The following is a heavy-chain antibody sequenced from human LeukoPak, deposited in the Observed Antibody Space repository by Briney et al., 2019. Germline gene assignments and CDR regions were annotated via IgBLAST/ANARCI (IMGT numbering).Heavy chain of an antibody. CDR1: GFTVSSNY. D-gene: IGHD3-10*01. CDR2: IYSGGST. J-gene: IGHJ4*02. V-gene: IGHV3-53*01. Sequence: GGSLRLSCAASGFTVSSNYMSWVRQAPGKGLEWVSVIYSGGSTYYADSVKGRFTISRDNSKNTLYLQMNSLRAEDTAVYYCASRWPASYMGYWGQGTLVTVSS. CDR3: ASRWPASYMGY.